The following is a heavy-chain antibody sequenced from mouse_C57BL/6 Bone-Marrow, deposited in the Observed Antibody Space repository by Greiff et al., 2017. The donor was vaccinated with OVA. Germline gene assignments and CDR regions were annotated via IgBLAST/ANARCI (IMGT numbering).Heavy chain of an antibody. Sequence: QVQLKQSGPGLVQPSQSLSITCTVSGFSLTSYGVHWVRQSPGKGLEWLGVIWSGGSTDYNAAFISRLSISKDNSKSQVFFKMNSLQADDTAIYYCARSDPHYYGSSYWYFDVWGTGTTVTVSS. D-gene: IGHD1-1*01. V-gene: IGHV2-2*01. CDR2: IWSGGST. CDR3: ARSDPHYYGSSYWYFDV. J-gene: IGHJ1*03. CDR1: GFSLTSYG.